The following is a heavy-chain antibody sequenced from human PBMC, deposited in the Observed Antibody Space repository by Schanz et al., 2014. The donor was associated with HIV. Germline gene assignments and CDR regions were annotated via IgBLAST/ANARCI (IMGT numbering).Heavy chain of an antibody. CDR2: IWYDGSNK. D-gene: IGHD6-13*01. CDR3: AREYYSRNWNWFDP. Sequence: VQLLESGGGVVQPGRSLRLSCAASGFTFSSYGMHWVRQAPGKGLEWVAVIWYDGSNKYYADSVKGRFTISRDNSKNTLYLQMNSLRAEDTAVYYCAREYYSRNWNWFDPWGQGTLVTVSS. CDR1: GFTFSSYG. J-gene: IGHJ5*02. V-gene: IGHV3-33*08.